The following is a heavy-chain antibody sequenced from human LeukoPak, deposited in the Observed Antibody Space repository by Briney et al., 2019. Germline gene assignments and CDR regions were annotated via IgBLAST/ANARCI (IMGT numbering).Heavy chain of an antibody. CDR2: ITSDRRTI. CDR3: ARSTSGTFDY. D-gene: IGHD6-13*01. V-gene: IGHV3-48*01. J-gene: IGHJ4*02. Sequence: GGSLRLSCAASGFTFSICSMNWVRQAPGKGLEWVSYITSDRRTISYADPVKGRFTISRDNDKRLLYLQMDSLRAGDTAIYYCARSTSGTFDYWGQGMLVTVSS. CDR1: GFTFSICS.